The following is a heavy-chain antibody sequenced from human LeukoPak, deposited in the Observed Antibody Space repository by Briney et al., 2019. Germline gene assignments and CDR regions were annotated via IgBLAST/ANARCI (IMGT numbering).Heavy chain of an antibody. Sequence: KPSETLSLTCTVSGGSISSYYWSWIRQPPGKGLEWIGYIYYSGSTNYNPSLKSRVTISVDTSKNQFSLKLSSVTAADTAVYYCATGGHRAGTAIDIWGQGTMVTVSS. CDR3: ATGGHRAGTAIDI. V-gene: IGHV4-59*01. J-gene: IGHJ3*02. CDR1: GGSISSYY. CDR2: IYYSGST. D-gene: IGHD1-14*01.